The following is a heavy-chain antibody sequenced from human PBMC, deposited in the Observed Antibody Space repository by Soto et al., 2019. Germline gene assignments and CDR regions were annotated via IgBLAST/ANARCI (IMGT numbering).Heavy chain of an antibody. CDR2: IYYSGST. CDR1: GGSISSSSYY. J-gene: IGHJ2*01. D-gene: IGHD2-15*01. Sequence: PSETLSLTCTVSGGSISSSSYYWGWIRQPPGKGLEWIGSIYYSGSTYYNPSLKSRVTISVDTSKNQFSLKLSSVTAADTAVYYCARYPFGYCSGGSGSQHVFDLWGRGTLVTVSS. V-gene: IGHV4-39*01. CDR3: ARYPFGYCSGGSGSQHVFDL.